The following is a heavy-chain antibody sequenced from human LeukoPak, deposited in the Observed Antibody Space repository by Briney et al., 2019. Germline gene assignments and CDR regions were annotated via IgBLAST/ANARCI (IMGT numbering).Heavy chain of an antibody. CDR1: GYSISSGYY. Sequence: KPSETLSLTCTVSGYSISSGYYWGWIRQPPVKGLEWIGSIYHSGSTYYNPSLKSRVTISVDTSKNQFSLKLSSVTAADTAVYYCAREAVPYYYMDVWGKGTTVTVSS. V-gene: IGHV4-38-2*02. CDR3: AREAVPYYYMDV. CDR2: IYHSGST. J-gene: IGHJ6*03.